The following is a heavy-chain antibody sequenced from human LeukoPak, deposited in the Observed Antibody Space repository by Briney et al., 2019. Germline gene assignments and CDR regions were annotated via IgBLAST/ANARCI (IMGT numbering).Heavy chain of an antibody. CDR2: INHNGNVN. J-gene: IGHJ6*02. V-gene: IGHV3-7*03. Sequence: GGSMRLSCAASGFTFSSYWMNWARQAPGKGLEWVASINHNGNVNYYVDSVKGRFTISRDNAKNSLYLQMSNLRAEDTAVYFCARGGGLDVWGQGATVTVSS. CDR3: ARGGGLDV. D-gene: IGHD3-16*01. CDR1: GFTFSSYW.